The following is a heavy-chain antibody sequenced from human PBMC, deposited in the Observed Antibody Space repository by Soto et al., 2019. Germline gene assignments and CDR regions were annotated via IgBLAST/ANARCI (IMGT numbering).Heavy chain of an antibody. CDR2: ISTYNGNT. Sequence: QVQLVQSGAEVKKPGTSVKVSCKASGYTFTSNGISWVRQAPGQGLEWMGWISTYNGNTNDAQKLQGRVTMTRDTSTSIAYMELRDLRSDDTAAYYCARDGYGDYGYWGQGSLVTVSS. CDR3: ARDGYGDYGY. CDR1: GYTFTSNG. V-gene: IGHV1-18*01. J-gene: IGHJ4*02. D-gene: IGHD4-17*01.